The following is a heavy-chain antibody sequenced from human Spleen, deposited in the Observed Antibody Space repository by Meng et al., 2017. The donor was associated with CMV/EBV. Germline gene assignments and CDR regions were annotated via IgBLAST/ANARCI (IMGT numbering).Heavy chain of an antibody. Sequence: SVKVSCKASGYTFTSYGISWVRQAPGRGPEWMGRIIPVLGITDYAQRFQGRVTITADKSTSTAYMELSSLSSEDTAVYYCARSEKGDLIYCSTTNCPFFAFDVWGRGTMVTVSS. CDR3: ARSEKGDLIYCSTTNCPFFAFDV. J-gene: IGHJ3*01. CDR1: GYTFTSYG. V-gene: IGHV1-69*04. D-gene: IGHD2-2*01. CDR2: IIPVLGIT.